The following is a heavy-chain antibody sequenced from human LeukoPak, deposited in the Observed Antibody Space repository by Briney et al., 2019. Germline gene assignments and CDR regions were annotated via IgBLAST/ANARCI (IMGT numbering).Heavy chain of an antibody. V-gene: IGHV1-3*03. CDR3: ARGLVGASNLDY. Sequence: AAVTVSCQPCGYTFITYYIHWVRQAPGQRLEWMGWINAGNGNTKYSQEFQGRVTITRDTSASTAYMELSSLRSEDMAVYYCARGLVGASNLDYWGQGTLVTVPS. J-gene: IGHJ4*02. D-gene: IGHD1-26*01. CDR2: INAGNGNT. CDR1: GYTFITYY.